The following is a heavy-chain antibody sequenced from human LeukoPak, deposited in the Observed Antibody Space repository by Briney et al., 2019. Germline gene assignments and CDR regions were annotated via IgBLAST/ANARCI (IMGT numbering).Heavy chain of an antibody. CDR2: IIPIFGTA. D-gene: IGHD3-22*01. Sequence: SVRVSCKASGGTLSSYAISWVRQAPGQGLEWMGGIIPIFGTANYAQKFQGRVTITTDESTSTAYMELSSLRSEDTAVYYCARSPYDSSGYYPLFYAFDIWGQGTMVTVSS. CDR3: ARSPYDSSGYYPLFYAFDI. J-gene: IGHJ3*02. V-gene: IGHV1-69*05. CDR1: GGTLSSYA.